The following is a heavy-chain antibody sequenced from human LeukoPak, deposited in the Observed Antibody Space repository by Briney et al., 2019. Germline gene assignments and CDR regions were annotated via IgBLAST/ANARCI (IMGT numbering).Heavy chain of an antibody. CDR1: EFTFSSYW. D-gene: IGHD3-10*02. CDR3: AELGITMIGGV. V-gene: IGHV3-7*01. J-gene: IGHJ6*04. Sequence: GGSLRLSCAASEFTFSSYWMSWVRQAPGKGLEWVANIKQDGSEKYYVDSVKGRFTISRDNAKNSLYLQMNSLRAEDTAMHYCAELGITMIGGVWGKGTTVTISS. CDR2: IKQDGSEK.